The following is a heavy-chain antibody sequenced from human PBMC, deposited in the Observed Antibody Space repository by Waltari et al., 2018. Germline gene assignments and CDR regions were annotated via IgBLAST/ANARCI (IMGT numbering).Heavy chain of an antibody. Sequence: EVQLVESGGGLVQPGGSLRLSCAASGFTFSSYEMNWFRQAPGKGLGWVSYISSSGSTIYYADSVKGRFTISRDNAKNSLYLQMNSLRAEDTAVYYCARQEAYCSGGSCYSPGAFDYWGQGTLVTVSS. CDR1: GFTFSSYE. CDR2: ISSSGSTI. V-gene: IGHV3-48*03. CDR3: ARQEAYCSGGSCYSPGAFDY. D-gene: IGHD2-15*01. J-gene: IGHJ4*02.